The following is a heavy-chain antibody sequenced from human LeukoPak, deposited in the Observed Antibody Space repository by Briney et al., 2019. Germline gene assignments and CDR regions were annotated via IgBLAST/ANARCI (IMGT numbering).Heavy chain of an antibody. D-gene: IGHD6-13*01. J-gene: IGHJ5*02. CDR1: GFSFTSYA. CDR2: LTGYGGA. Sequence: GGSLRLSCGASGFSFTSYAMMWVRQAPGKGLQWIATLTGYGGAYYAGSGEGRFIVSRDISKNTFFLQMYSLRAEDTAVYYCAKGAAAGKVDWFDPWGQGTLVTVSS. V-gene: IGHV3-23*01. CDR3: AKGAAAGKVDWFDP.